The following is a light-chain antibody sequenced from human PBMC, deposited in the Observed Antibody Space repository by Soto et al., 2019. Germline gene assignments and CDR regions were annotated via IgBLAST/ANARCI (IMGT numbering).Light chain of an antibody. CDR3: PHYGGSPAFT. J-gene: IGKJ2*01. CDR1: QSLSREF. V-gene: IGKV3-20*01. Sequence: EIILTQSPGTLSLSPGERATLSCRGSQSLSREFLAWYQQKPGQAPRLLMYQTSSRASGVPDRFSGSGSGTDFTLPIGGLEHENSAVYYFPHYGGSPAFTFGQGTKLEIE. CDR2: QTS.